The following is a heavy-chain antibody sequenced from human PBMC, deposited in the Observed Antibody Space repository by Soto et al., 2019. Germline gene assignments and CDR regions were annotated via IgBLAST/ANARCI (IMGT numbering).Heavy chain of an antibody. CDR3: ARKDKSGYFNWFDP. CDR1: GYKFTASW. D-gene: IGHD3-22*01. V-gene: IGHV5-51*07. Sequence: GESLKIYCRTSGYKFTASWIALMQQIPGKGLEWMGIIFPSDSDTRYSPSYQGQVTISADRSTSTVFLQWASLKASDTAVYFCARKDKSGYFNWFDPWGQGTLVTVSS. CDR2: IFPSDSDT. J-gene: IGHJ5*02.